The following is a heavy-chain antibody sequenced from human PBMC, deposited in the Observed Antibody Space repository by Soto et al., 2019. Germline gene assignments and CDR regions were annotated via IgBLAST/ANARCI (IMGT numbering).Heavy chain of an antibody. CDR1: GGSISSYY. CDR3: ARENRIAVAATDAFDI. CDR2: IYTSGST. D-gene: IGHD6-19*01. J-gene: IGHJ3*02. Sequence: QVQLQESGPGLVKPSETLSLTCTVSGGSISSYYWSWIRQPAGKGLEWIGRIYTSGSTNYNPPLKSRVTMSVDTSKNQFSLKLSSVTAADTAVYYCARENRIAVAATDAFDIWGQGTMVTVSS. V-gene: IGHV4-4*07.